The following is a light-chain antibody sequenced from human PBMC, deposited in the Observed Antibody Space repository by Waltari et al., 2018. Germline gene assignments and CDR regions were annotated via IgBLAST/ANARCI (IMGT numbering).Light chain of an antibody. Sequence: EIEMTQSAATLSVSPGERATLSCRASQILSNNLAWYQHKPGQAPRLLLYGASTRATGIPSRFSGSGSGTEFTLTISSMQSEDSAVYYCQQYNSWPLTFGQGTKVEIK. CDR2: GAS. CDR1: QILSNN. J-gene: IGKJ1*01. CDR3: QQYNSWPLT. V-gene: IGKV3-15*01.